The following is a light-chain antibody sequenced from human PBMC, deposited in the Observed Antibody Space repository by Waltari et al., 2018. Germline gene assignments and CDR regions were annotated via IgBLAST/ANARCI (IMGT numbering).Light chain of an antibody. Sequence: EIVMTQSPATLSVSPGERATLSCRASPSVSSNVAWYQQKPGQAPRLLIYGASTRAIGIPARFSGSGSGTEFTLTISSLQSEDSAVYYCQQYNNWPPMTFGQGTKVEIK. J-gene: IGKJ1*01. V-gene: IGKV3-15*01. CDR2: GAS. CDR1: PSVSSN. CDR3: QQYNNWPPMT.